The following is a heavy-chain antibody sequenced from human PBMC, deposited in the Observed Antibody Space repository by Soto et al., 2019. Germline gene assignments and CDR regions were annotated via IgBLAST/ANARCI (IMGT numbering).Heavy chain of an antibody. Sequence: GGSLRLSCAASGFTFDDYAMHWVRQAPGKGLEWVSRIIWNSGSIAYADSVKGRFTISRDNAKNSLYLQMNSLRAEDTALYFCAKDVGSGVADTTNYFDYWGQGTLVTVSS. CDR3: AKDVGSGVADTTNYFDY. CDR1: GFTFDDYA. J-gene: IGHJ4*02. D-gene: IGHD6-19*01. V-gene: IGHV3-9*01. CDR2: IIWNSGSI.